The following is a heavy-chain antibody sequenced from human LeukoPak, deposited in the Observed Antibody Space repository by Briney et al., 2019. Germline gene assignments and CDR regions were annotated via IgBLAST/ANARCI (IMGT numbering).Heavy chain of an antibody. CDR3: ATPFRGITGTTDAFDI. CDR2: FDPEDGET. Sequence: ASVKVSCKVSGYTLTELSMHWVRQAPGKGLEWMGGFDPEDGETIYAQKFQGRVTMTEDTSTDTAYMELSSLRSEDTAVYYCATPFRGITGTTDAFDIWGQGTMVTVSS. D-gene: IGHD1-7*01. J-gene: IGHJ3*02. V-gene: IGHV1-24*01. CDR1: GYTLTELS.